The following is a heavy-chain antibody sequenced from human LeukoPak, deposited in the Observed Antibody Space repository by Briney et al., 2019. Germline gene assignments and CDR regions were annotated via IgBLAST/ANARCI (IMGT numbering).Heavy chain of an antibody. V-gene: IGHV4-59*01. J-gene: IGHJ2*01. D-gene: IGHD1-14*01. Sequence: SETLSLNCTVSGGSISSYYWSWIRQPPGKGLDWIGYIYYSGSTNYNPSLKSRVTISVDTSKNQFSLKLSSVTAADTAVYYCARGNHLHWYFDLWGRGTLVTVSS. CDR1: GGSISSYY. CDR3: ARGNHLHWYFDL. CDR2: IYYSGST.